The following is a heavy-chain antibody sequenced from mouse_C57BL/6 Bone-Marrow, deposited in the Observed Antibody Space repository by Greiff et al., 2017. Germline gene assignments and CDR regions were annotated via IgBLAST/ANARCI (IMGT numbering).Heavy chain of an antibody. CDR2: INPGSGGT. V-gene: IGHV1-54*01. J-gene: IGHJ4*01. CDR1: GYAFTNYL. D-gene: IGHD2-5*01. CDR3: ARSYYSNYLYAMDY. Sequence: VQLQQSGAELVRPGTSVKVSCKASGYAFTNYLLEWVKQRPGPGLEWIGVINPGSGGTNYNEKFKGKATLTADKSSSTAYMQLSSLTSEDSAVYFCARSYYSNYLYAMDYWGQGTSVTVSS.